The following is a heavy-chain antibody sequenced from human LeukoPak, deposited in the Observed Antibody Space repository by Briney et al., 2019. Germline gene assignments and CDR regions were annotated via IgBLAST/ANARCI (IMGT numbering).Heavy chain of an antibody. D-gene: IGHD3-3*01. CDR3: ARSRITRPNYDFWSGYPDY. CDR1: GFTFSSYS. CDR2: ISSSSSYI. J-gene: IGHJ4*02. Sequence: GGSLRLSCAASGFTFSSYSMNWVRQAPGKGLEWVSSISSSSSYIYYADSVKGRFTISRDNAKNSLYLRMNSLRAEDTAVYYCARSRITRPNYDFWSGYPDYWGQGTLVTVSS. V-gene: IGHV3-21*04.